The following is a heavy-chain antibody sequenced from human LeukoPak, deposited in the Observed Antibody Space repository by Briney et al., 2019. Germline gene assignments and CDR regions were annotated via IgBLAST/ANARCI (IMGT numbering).Heavy chain of an antibody. D-gene: IGHD6-13*01. CDR3: ARDPTSSSSWPYYFGY. CDR2: ISYDGSNK. J-gene: IGHJ4*02. V-gene: IGHV3-30*04. CDR1: GFTFSSYA. Sequence: GGSLRLSCAASGFTFSSYAMHWVRQAPGKGLEWVAVISYDGSNKYYADSVKGRFTISRNNSKNTLYLQMNSLRAEDTAVYYCARDPTSSSSWPYYFGYWGQGTLVTVSS.